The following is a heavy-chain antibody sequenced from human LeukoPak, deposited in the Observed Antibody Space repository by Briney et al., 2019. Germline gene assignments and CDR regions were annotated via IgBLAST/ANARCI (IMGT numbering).Heavy chain of an antibody. CDR2: IYYSGST. CDR1: GGSISSYY. Sequence: SETLSLTCTVSGGSISSYYWSWIRQPPGKGLEWIGYIYYSGSTNYNPSPKSRVTISVDTSRNQFSLKLSSVTAADTAVYYCARVPIVVVPWYYFDYWGQGTLVTVSS. CDR3: ARVPIVVVPWYYFDY. V-gene: IGHV4-59*08. D-gene: IGHD3-22*01. J-gene: IGHJ4*02.